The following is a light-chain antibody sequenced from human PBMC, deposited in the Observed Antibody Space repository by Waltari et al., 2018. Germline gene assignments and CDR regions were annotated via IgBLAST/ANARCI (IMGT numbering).Light chain of an antibody. CDR1: QSVLYRSNNKNL. Sequence: QSVLYRSNNKNLLAWSQQKPGQPPKLLINWASTRESGVPDRFSGSGSGTNFTLTINSLQAEDVAVYYCQQYYTTLTFGGGTKVEIK. CDR2: WAS. CDR3: QQYYTTLT. V-gene: IGKV4-1*01. J-gene: IGKJ4*01.